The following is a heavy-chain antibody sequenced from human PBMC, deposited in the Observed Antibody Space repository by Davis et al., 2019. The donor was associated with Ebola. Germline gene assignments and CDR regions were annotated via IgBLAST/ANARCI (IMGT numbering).Heavy chain of an antibody. V-gene: IGHV3-21*01. Sequence: GESLKISCAASGFTFSTYSMNWVRQAPGKGLEWVSSISSSSTYIYYADSVKGRFTISRDNAKNSLYLQMNSLMAEDTAVYYCAREDSGYDSSGYYYFLADHWGQGTLVTVSS. CDR2: ISSSSTYI. CDR1: GFTFSTYS. CDR3: AREDSGYDSSGYYYFLADH. D-gene: IGHD3-22*01. J-gene: IGHJ4*02.